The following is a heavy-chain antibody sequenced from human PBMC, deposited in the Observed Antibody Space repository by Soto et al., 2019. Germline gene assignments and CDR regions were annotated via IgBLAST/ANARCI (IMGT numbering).Heavy chain of an antibody. V-gene: IGHV3-15*07. CDR1: GFTVSKAL. Sequence: WGSLRLSCAASGFTVSKALRNWVRQAPGKGPEWVGRIKSKTDGGTTEYAAPVKGRFTISRDDSKNMLFLHMNSLKSEDTAIYYCLHGSNYDYWGQGTLVNFS. CDR3: LHGSNYDY. J-gene: IGHJ4*02. D-gene: IGHD1-26*01. CDR2: IKSKTDGGTT.